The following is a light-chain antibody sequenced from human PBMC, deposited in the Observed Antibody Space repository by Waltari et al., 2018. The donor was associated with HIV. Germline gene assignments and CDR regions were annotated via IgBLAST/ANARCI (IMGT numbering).Light chain of an antibody. CDR2: EVN. J-gene: IGLJ3*02. V-gene: IGLV2-14*01. Sequence: QSALTQPASVSGSRGQSITFSCTGTSSDVGAYDHVSWYQQHPGKAPKLVIYEVNKRPSGVSDRFSGSKSVNTASLTISGLQAEDEANYYCISYTGSSTSWVFGGGTKLTVL. CDR3: ISYTGSSTSWV. CDR1: SSDVGAYDH.